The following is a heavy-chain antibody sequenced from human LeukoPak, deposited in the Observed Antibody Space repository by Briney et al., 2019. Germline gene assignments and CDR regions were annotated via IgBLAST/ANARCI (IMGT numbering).Heavy chain of an antibody. CDR3: VRDGVRDGLYFDY. CDR2: ISGSSRDI. CDR1: GFAFSSYS. J-gene: IGHJ4*02. D-gene: IGHD5-24*01. Sequence: PGGSLRLSCAASGFAFSSYSMNWVRQAPGKGLEWISYISGSSRDINYADSVKGRFTISRDNAKNSLYLQMNSLRAEDTAVYYCVRDGVRDGLYFDYWGQGTLVTVSS. V-gene: IGHV3-48*01.